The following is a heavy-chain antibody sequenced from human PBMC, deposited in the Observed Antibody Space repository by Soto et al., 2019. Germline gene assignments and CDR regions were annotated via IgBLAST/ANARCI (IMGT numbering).Heavy chain of an antibody. V-gene: IGHV1-18*01. CDR1: GYTFTSYG. J-gene: IGHJ4*02. Sequence: GASVKVSCKASGYTFTSYGISWVRQAPGQGLEWMGWISAYNGNTNYAQKLQGRATMTTDTSTSTAYMELRSLRSDDTAVYYCARDLRVPCSGGSCYHLAPDYWGQGTLVTVSS. D-gene: IGHD2-15*01. CDR3: ARDLRVPCSGGSCYHLAPDY. CDR2: ISAYNGNT.